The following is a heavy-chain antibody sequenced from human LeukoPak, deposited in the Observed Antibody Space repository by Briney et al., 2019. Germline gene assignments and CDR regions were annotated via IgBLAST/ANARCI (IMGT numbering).Heavy chain of an antibody. CDR2: ISSIRNYI. CDR1: KFTFSDYS. Sequence: GESLKISCAASKFTFSDYSMSWVRQAPGKGLEWVSSISSIRNYIYYADSVKGRFTVSRDNAKNSLYLQMNSLRAEDTAVYYCARDPYPLPHAVGPEYGMDVWGQGTTVTVS. J-gene: IGHJ6*02. V-gene: IGHV3-21*04. CDR3: ARDPYPLPHAVGPEYGMDV. D-gene: IGHD2-15*01.